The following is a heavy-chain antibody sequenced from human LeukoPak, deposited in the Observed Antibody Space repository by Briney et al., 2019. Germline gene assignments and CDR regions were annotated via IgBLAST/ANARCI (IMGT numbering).Heavy chain of an antibody. J-gene: IGHJ3*02. D-gene: IGHD3/OR15-3a*01. Sequence: SVKVSCKASGDNFNNYAVNWVRQAPGQGRQWMGRIIPALDRANYAHNFQGRLTITAGKSTKTAYMELSSLQSEDTGLYFCARRTDAVDDAFDIWGQGTMLIVSS. V-gene: IGHV1-69*04. CDR1: GDNFNNYA. CDR3: ARRTDAVDDAFDI. CDR2: IIPALDRA.